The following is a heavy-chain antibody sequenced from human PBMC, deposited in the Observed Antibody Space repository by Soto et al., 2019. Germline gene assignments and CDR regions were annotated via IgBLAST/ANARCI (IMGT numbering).Heavy chain of an antibody. CDR1: GFTFSSYA. CDR3: ARRGSGSYYDY. CDR2: ISGSGDST. D-gene: IGHD1-26*01. Sequence: EVQLLESGGGLVQPGGSLRLSCAASGFTFSSYAMRWVRQAPGKGLEWVSAISGSGDSTYYADSVKGRFTVSRDNSKNTLYLQSNSRRAEDTAVYYCARRGSGSYYDYWGQGTLVTVSS. V-gene: IGHV3-23*01. J-gene: IGHJ4*02.